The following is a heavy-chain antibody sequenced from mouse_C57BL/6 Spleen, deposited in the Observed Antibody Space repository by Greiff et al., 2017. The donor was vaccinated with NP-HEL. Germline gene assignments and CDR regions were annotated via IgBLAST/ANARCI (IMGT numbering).Heavy chain of an antibody. Sequence: QVQLQQPGAELVKPGASVKLSCKASGYTFTSYWMQWVKQRPGQGLEWIGEIDPSDSYTNYNQKFKGKATLTVDTSSSTAYMQLSSLTSEDSAVYYCATRSYDWGTYAMDYWGQGTSVTVSS. D-gene: IGHD1-1*01. CDR3: ATRSYDWGTYAMDY. CDR1: GYTFTSYW. CDR2: IDPSDSYT. J-gene: IGHJ4*01. V-gene: IGHV1-50*01.